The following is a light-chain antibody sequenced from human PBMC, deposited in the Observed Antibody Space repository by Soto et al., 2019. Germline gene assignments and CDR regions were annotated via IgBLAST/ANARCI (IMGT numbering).Light chain of an antibody. CDR2: DVS. Sequence: QSVLTQPRSVSGSPGQSVTISCTGTSSDVGGYNFVSWYQQHPGKAPKLMIYDVSKRPSGVPERFSGSKAGNTASLTISGLQAEDAADYYCCSYAGYYTWVFGGGTKLTVL. CDR1: SSDVGGYNF. CDR3: CSYAGYYTWV. J-gene: IGLJ3*02. V-gene: IGLV2-11*01.